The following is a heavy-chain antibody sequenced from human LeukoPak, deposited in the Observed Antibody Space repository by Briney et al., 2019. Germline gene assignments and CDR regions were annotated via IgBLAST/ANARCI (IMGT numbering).Heavy chain of an antibody. D-gene: IGHD1-26*01. J-gene: IGHJ6*03. CDR2: ITTRSAT. V-gene: IGHV3-48*01. Sequence: QAGGSLRLSCAASGFTFSGYSMNWVRQAPGKGLEWVSYITTRSATYYTDSVKGRFTISRDNAKDSVYLQMNSLRADDTAVYYCARVKGAGLQYYYMDVWGKGTTVTVSS. CDR3: ARVKGAGLQYYYMDV. CDR1: GFTFSGYS.